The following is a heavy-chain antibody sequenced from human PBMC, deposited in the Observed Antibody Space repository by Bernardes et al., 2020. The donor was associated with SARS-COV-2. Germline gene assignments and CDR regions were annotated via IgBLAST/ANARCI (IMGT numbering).Heavy chain of an antibody. D-gene: IGHD1-26*01. CDR1: GGTFNTYA. V-gene: IGHV1-69*01. Sequence: KAYCKASGGTFNTYAITWVRQAPGQGLEWMGGINPVFGTPNYAQKFRGRVTVTEDESTGTAYMDLSSLRSEDTAVYYCARDSEMYYFDYWGQGTLVTGSS. CDR2: INPVFGTP. CDR3: ARDSEMYYFDY. J-gene: IGHJ4*02.